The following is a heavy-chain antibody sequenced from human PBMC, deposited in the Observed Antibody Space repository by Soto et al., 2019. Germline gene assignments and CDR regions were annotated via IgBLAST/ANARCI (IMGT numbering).Heavy chain of an antibody. CDR2: ISAYNGNT. V-gene: IGHV1-18*01. J-gene: IGHJ4*02. Sequence: QVQLVQSGAEVKKPGASVKVSCKASGYTFTSYGIRWVRQAPGQGLEWMGWISAYNGNTNYAQKLQGRVTMTTDTSTSTAYMELRSLRSDDTAVYYCARHEQQLGALRKTKRDFFDYWGQGTLVTVSS. CDR1: GYTFTSYG. D-gene: IGHD6-13*01. CDR3: ARHEQQLGALRKTKRDFFDY.